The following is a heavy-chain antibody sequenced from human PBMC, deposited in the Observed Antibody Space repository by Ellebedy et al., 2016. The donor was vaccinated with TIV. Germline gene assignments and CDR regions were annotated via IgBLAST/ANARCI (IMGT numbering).Heavy chain of an antibody. CDR3: ARYCSSTSCSQSLET. D-gene: IGHD2-2*01. J-gene: IGHJ3*01. Sequence: AASVKVSCKASGYTFTSYYMHWVRQAPGQGLEWMGIINPSGGSTSSAQKFQGRVTMTRDTSTSTVYMELSSLRSEDTAVYYCARYCSSTSCSQSLETWGQGTMVTVSS. V-gene: IGHV1-46*01. CDR2: INPSGGST. CDR1: GYTFTSYY.